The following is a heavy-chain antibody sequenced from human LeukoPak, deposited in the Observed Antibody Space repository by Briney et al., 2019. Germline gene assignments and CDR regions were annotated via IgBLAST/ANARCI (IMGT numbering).Heavy chain of an antibody. CDR1: GFTFSSYA. Sequence: PGGSLRLSCAASGFTFSSYAMSWVRQAPGKGLERVSAISGSGGSTYYADSVKGRFSISRDNSKNTLYLQMNSLRAEDTAVYYCAKGNPYYYDSSGYYYFDYWGQGTLVTVSS. D-gene: IGHD3-22*01. J-gene: IGHJ4*02. V-gene: IGHV3-23*01. CDR2: ISGSGGST. CDR3: AKGNPYYYDSSGYYYFDY.